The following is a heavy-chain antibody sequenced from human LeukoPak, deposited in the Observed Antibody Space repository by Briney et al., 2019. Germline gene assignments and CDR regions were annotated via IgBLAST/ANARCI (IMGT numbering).Heavy chain of an antibody. V-gene: IGHV4-34*01. CDR3: ARGQHYDSSGYNFDY. J-gene: IGHJ4*02. Sequence: PSETLSLTCAVYGGPFSGYYWSWIRQPPGKGLEWIGEINHSGSTNYNPSLKSRVTISVDTSKNQFSLKLSSVTAADTAVYYCARGQHYDSSGYNFDYWGQGTLVTVSS. D-gene: IGHD3-22*01. CDR1: GGPFSGYY. CDR2: INHSGST.